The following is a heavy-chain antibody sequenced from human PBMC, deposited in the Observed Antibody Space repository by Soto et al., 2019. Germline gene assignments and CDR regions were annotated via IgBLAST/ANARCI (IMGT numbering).Heavy chain of an antibody. CDR3: ARDIAFDI. CDR1: GYTFTNYY. CDR2: MNPNSGNT. J-gene: IGHJ3*02. Sequence: XSVKVSCNASGYTFTNYYINWVRHATGQGLEWMGWMNPNSGNTGYAQKFQGRVTITRDTSASTAYMELSSLRSEDTAVYYCARDIAFDIWGQGTMVTVSS. V-gene: IGHV1-8*01.